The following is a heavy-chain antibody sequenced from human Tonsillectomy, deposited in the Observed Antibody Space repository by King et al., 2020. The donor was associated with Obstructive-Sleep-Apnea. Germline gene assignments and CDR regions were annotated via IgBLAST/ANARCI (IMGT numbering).Heavy chain of an antibody. J-gene: IGHJ6*02. V-gene: IGHV3-21*01. D-gene: IGHD3-22*01. Sequence: VKLVQSGGGLVKPGGSLRLSCAASGFTFSSYSMNWVRQAPGKGLEWVSSISSSSSYIYYADSVKGRFTISRDNAKNSLYLQMNSLRAEDTAVYYCARDAYDSSGYYYVRYYGMDVWGQGTTVTVSS. CDR2: ISSSSSYI. CDR3: ARDAYDSSGYYYVRYYGMDV. CDR1: GFTFSSYS.